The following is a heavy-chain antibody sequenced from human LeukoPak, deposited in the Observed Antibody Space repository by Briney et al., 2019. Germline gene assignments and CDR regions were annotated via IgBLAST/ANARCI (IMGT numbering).Heavy chain of an antibody. D-gene: IGHD2-15*01. CDR1: GFTFSSYS. V-gene: IGHV3-21*01. Sequence: GGSLRLSCAASGFTFSSYSMNWVRQAPGKGLEWVSSISSSSGYIYYADSVKGRFTISRDNAKNSLYLQMNSLRAEDTAVYYCVRTPCSGGSCYFDYWGQGTLVTVSS. CDR3: VRTPCSGGSCYFDY. CDR2: ISSSSGYI. J-gene: IGHJ4*02.